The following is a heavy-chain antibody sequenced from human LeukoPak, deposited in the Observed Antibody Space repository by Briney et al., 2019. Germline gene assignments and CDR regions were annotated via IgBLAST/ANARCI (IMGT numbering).Heavy chain of an antibody. J-gene: IGHJ4*02. D-gene: IGHD3/OR15-3a*01. CDR3: ARSVFRHQVESFGY. V-gene: IGHV6-1*01. Sequence: SQTLSLTCAISGDSVSSNSVAWNWIRQSPSRGLEWLGRTYYRSKWYNDYAVSVKSRITINPDTSKNQFSLQLSSVSPEDTAVYYCARSVFRHQVESFGYWGQGTLVTVSS. CDR1: GDSVSSNSVA. CDR2: TYYRSKWYN.